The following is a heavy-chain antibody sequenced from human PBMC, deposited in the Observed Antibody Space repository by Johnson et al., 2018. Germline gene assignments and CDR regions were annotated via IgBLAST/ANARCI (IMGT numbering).Heavy chain of an antibody. V-gene: IGHV5-51*03. Sequence: EVQLVESGAEVKKPGESLKISCKGSGYSFTRYWIGWVRQMPGKGLEWMGIIYPGDSDTRSSPSFQGQGTTSAGESISTAYLQFSSRKAPDTAMDYCARRRYYDSSAPGSDYYYYMDVWGKGTTVTVSS. CDR3: ARRRYYDSSAPGSDYYYYMDV. J-gene: IGHJ6*03. D-gene: IGHD3-22*01. CDR2: IYPGDSDT. CDR1: GYSFTRYW.